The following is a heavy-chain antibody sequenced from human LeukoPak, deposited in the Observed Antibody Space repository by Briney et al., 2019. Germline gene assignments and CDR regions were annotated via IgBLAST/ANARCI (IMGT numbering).Heavy chain of an antibody. V-gene: IGHV4-59*08. CDR2: IHYSGST. CDR1: GGSISGYY. CDR3: ARQAYNDGLWGSDP. J-gene: IGHJ5*02. Sequence: SETLSLTCTVSGGSISGYYWSWIRQPPGKGLEWIGYIHYSGSTNYNPSLKSRVSISVDTSKNQFSLRLSSVIAADTAVYYCARQAYNDGLWGSDPWGQGTLVTVSS. D-gene: IGHD2-8*01.